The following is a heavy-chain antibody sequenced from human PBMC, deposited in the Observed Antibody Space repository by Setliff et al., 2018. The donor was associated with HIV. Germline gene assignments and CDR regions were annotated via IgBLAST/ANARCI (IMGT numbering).Heavy chain of an antibody. D-gene: IGHD3-10*01. V-gene: IGHV3-48*03. CDR3: ARTRALTSRSHTLFHALDV. J-gene: IGHJ6*02. CDR2: ISISGFTI. Sequence: GESLKISCAASGFIFKNYDMNWVRQAPGKGLEWVSFISISGFTIHYGYSVKGRFTVSRDNTRNSLSLQLNSLQAEDTAIYYCARTRALTSRSHTLFHALDVWGRGTPVTVSS. CDR1: GFIFKNYD.